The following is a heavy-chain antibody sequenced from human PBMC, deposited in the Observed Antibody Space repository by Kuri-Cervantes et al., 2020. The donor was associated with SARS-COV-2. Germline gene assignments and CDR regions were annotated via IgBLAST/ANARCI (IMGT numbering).Heavy chain of an antibody. Sequence: GSLRLSCTVSGGSISSYYWSWIRQPPGKGLEWIGYIYYSGSTNYNPSLKSRVTISVDTSKNQFSLKLSPVTAADTAVYYCARPSVAARPDAFDIWGQGTMVTVSS. V-gene: IGHV4-59*08. CDR3: ARPSVAARPDAFDI. D-gene: IGHD6-6*01. J-gene: IGHJ3*02. CDR2: IYYSGST. CDR1: GGSISSYY.